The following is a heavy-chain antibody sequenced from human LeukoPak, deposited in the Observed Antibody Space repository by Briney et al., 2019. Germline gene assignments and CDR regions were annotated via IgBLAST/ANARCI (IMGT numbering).Heavy chain of an antibody. V-gene: IGHV3-30*18. D-gene: IGHD3-10*01. CDR1: GFTFSSYG. CDR2: ISYDGSNK. Sequence: GGSLRLSCAASGFTFSSYGMHWVRQAPGKGLEWVAVISYDGSNKYYADSVKGRFTISRDNSKSTLYLQMNSLRAEDTAVYYCAKVLWFGELRPYYYYGMDVWGQGTTVTVSS. CDR3: AKVLWFGELRPYYYYGMDV. J-gene: IGHJ6*02.